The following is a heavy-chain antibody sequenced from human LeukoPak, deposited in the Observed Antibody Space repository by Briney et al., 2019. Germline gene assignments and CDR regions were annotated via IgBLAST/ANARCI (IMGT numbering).Heavy chain of an antibody. D-gene: IGHD3-10*01. V-gene: IGHV4-39*01. CDR3: ARAVYYYGSGSYYNRLRFCFDP. J-gene: IGHJ5*02. CDR1: GGSISSSSYY. CDR2: IYYSGST. Sequence: PSETLSLTCTVSGGSISSSSYYWGWIRQPPGKGLEWLGCIYYSGSTYYNPSLKSRVTISVDTSKNQFSLKLRSVTAADTAVYYCARAVYYYGSGSYYNRLRFCFDPWGRGTRVTVSS.